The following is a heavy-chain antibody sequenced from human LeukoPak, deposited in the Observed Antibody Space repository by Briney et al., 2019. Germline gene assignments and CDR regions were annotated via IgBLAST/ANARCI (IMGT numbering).Heavy chain of an antibody. CDR1: GGSFSGYY. CDR2: INHSGST. V-gene: IGHV4-34*01. CDR3: ARDLPYYDYVWGSYRPGRYFDY. D-gene: IGHD3-16*02. Sequence: SETLSLTCAVYGGSFSGYYWSWIRQPPGKGLEWIGEINHSGSTNYNPSLKSRVTKSVDTSKNQFSLKLSSVTAADTAVYYCARDLPYYDYVWGSYRPGRYFDYWGQGTLVTVSS. J-gene: IGHJ4*02.